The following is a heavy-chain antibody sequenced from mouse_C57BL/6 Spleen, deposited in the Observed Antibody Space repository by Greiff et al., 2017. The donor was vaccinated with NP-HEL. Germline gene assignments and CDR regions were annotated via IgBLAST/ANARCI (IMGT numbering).Heavy chain of an antibody. CDR3: ARDRNYYGSYYYAIDY. Sequence: EVQVVESGGGLVKPGGSLKLSCAASGFTFSSYAMSWVRQTPEKRLEWVATISDGGSYTYYPDNVKGRFTISRDNAKNNLYLQMSHLKSEDTAMYYCARDRNYYGSYYYAIDYWGQGTSVTVSS. V-gene: IGHV5-4*01. CDR1: GFTFSSYA. CDR2: ISDGGSYT. J-gene: IGHJ4*01. D-gene: IGHD1-1*01.